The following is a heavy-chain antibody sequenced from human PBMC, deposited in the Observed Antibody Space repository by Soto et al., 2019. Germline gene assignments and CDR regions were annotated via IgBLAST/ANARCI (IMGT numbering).Heavy chain of an antibody. D-gene: IGHD2-15*01. J-gene: IGHJ5*02. CDR1: GYTFTSYY. CDR2: INPSGGST. CDR3: AREGRYCSGGSCYSAGFDP. Sequence: GASVKVSCKASGYTFTSYYMHWVRQAPGQGLEWMGIINPSGGSTSYAQKFQGRVTMTRDTSTSTVYMELSSLRSEDTAVYYCAREGRYCSGGSCYSAGFDPWGQGTLVTVSS. V-gene: IGHV1-46*01.